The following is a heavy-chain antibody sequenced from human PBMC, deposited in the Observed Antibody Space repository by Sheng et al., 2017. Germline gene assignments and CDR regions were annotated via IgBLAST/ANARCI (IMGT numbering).Heavy chain of an antibody. D-gene: IGHD3-10*01. CDR2: IIPILGIA. CDR3: ARDGGSDGSGSYLDAFDI. J-gene: IGHJ3*02. Sequence: QVQLVQSGAEVKKPGSSVKVSCKASGGTFSSYAISWVRQAPGQGLEWMGGIIPILGIANYAQKFQGRVTITADKSTSTAYMELSSLRSEDTAVYYCARDGGSDGSGSYLDAFDIWGQGTMVTVSS. CDR1: GGTFSSYA. V-gene: IGHV1-69*04.